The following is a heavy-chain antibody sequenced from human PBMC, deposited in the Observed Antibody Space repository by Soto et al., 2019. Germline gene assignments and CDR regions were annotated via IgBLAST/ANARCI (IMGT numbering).Heavy chain of an antibody. CDR3: AAMVGGGYYYYGMDV. CDR2: IIPIFGTA. D-gene: IGHD5-18*01. CDR1: GYTFTSYD. Sequence: GASVKVSCKASGYTFTSYDINWVRQAPGQGLEWMGGIIPIFGTANYAQKFQGRVTITADKSTSTAYMELSSLRSEDTAVYYCAAMVGGGYYYYGMDVWGQGTTVTVSS. V-gene: IGHV1-69*06. J-gene: IGHJ6*02.